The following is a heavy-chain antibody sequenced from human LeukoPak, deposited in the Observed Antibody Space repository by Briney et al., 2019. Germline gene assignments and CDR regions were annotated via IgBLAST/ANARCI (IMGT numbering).Heavy chain of an antibody. CDR1: GYTFTSCA. J-gene: IGHJ6*02. D-gene: IGHD7-27*01. CDR3: ARDGPTGPKDYYYYYGMDV. V-gene: IGHV1-3*01. CDR2: INAGNGNT. Sequence: ASVKVSCKASGYTFTSCAMHWVRQAPGQRLEWMGWINAGNGNTKYSQKFQGRVTITRDTSASTAYMELSSLRSEDTAVYYCARDGPTGPKDYYYYYGMDVWGQGTTVTVSS.